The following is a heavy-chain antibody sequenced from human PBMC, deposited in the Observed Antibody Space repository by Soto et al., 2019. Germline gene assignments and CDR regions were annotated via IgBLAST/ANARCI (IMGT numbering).Heavy chain of an antibody. CDR2: ISSSSSYI. CDR1: GFTFSSYS. J-gene: IGHJ3*02. CDR3: ASNSGYCSGGSCYRAFDI. D-gene: IGHD2-15*01. Sequence: GGSLRLSCAASGFTFSSYSMNWVRQAPGKGLEWVSSISSSSSYIYYADSVKGRFTISRDNAKNSLYLQMNSLRAEDTAVYYCASNSGYCSGGSCYRAFDIWGQGTMVTVSS. V-gene: IGHV3-21*01.